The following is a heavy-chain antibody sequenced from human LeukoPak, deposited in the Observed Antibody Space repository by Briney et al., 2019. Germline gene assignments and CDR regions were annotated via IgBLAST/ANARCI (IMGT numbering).Heavy chain of an antibody. CDR3: ARSPPPTLVAQLDFYFSY. V-gene: IGHV4-4*09. CDR1: GGSISSYY. CDR2: IYGSGDT. Sequence: PSETLSLTCTVSGGSISSYYWSWIRQPPGKGLEWIGYIYGSGDTNYNPYLKSRVTISVDTSKNQFSLKVTSVTAADTAVYYCARSPPPTLVAQLDFYFSYWGQGTLVTVSS. J-gene: IGHJ4*02. D-gene: IGHD4-23*01.